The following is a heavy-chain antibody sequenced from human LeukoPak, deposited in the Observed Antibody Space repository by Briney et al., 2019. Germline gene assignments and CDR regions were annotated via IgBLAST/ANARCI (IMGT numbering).Heavy chain of an antibody. CDR3: ARDTIAVAARGYYYGMDV. CDR1: GGTFSSYA. Sequence: ASVKVSCKASGGTFSSYAISWVRQAPGQGLEWMGWISAYNGNTNYAQKLQGRVTMTTDTSTSTAYMELRSLRSDDTAVYYCARDTIAVAARGYYYGMDVWGQGTTVTVSS. CDR2: ISAYNGNT. V-gene: IGHV1-18*01. J-gene: IGHJ6*02. D-gene: IGHD6-19*01.